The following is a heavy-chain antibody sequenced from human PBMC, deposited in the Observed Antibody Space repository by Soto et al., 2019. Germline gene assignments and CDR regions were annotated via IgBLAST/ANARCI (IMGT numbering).Heavy chain of an antibody. CDR2: IDPSDSYT. D-gene: IGHD2-2*01. CDR3: ARWDIVVVPAAMRYCYGMDV. J-gene: IGHJ6*02. V-gene: IGHV5-10-1*01. CDR1: GYSFTSYW. Sequence: GESLKISCKGSGYSFTSYWISWVRQMPGKGLEWMGRIDPSDSYTNYSPSFQGHVTISADKSISTAYLQWSSLKASDTAMYYCARWDIVVVPAAMRYCYGMDVWGQGTTVTVSS.